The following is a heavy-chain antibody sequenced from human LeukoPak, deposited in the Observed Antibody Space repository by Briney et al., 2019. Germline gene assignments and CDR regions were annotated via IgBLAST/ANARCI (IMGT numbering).Heavy chain of an antibody. CDR2: IIPILGIA. V-gene: IGHV1-69*04. CDR1: GGTFSSYA. CDR3: AQGYYYGSGSPTPYYYYGMDV. Sequence: SVKVSCKASGGTFSSYAISWVRQAPGQGLEWMGRIIPILGIANYAQMFQGRVTITADKSTSTAYMELSSLRSEDTAVYYCAQGYYYGSGSPTPYYYYGMDVWGQGTTVTVSS. D-gene: IGHD3-10*01. J-gene: IGHJ6*02.